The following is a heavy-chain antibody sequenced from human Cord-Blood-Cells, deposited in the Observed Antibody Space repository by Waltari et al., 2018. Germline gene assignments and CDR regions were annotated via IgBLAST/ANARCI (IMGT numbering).Heavy chain of an antibody. Sequence: VQLQQWGAGLLKPSETLSLTCAVYGGSFSGYYWSWIRQPPGQGLEWIGEINHSGSTNYNPSLKSRVTISVDTSKNQFSLKLSSVTAADTAVYYCARGGDIVVVPAAIAYFQHWGQGTLVTVSS. CDR1: GGSFSGYY. CDR2: INHSGST. V-gene: IGHV4-34*01. J-gene: IGHJ1*01. D-gene: IGHD2-2*02. CDR3: ARGGDIVVVPAAIAYFQH.